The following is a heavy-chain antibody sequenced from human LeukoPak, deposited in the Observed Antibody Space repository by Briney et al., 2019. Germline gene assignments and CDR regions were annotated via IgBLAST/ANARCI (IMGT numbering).Heavy chain of an antibody. CDR1: GYTFIGYY. Sequence: ASVKVSCKASGYTFIGYYMHWVRQAPGQGLEWMGWINPNSGGTNYAQKFQGRVTMTRDTSISTAYMELSRLRSDDTAVYYCARDLGKYSGSYKEDHVAFDIWGQGTMVTVSS. CDR3: ARDLGKYSGSYKEDHVAFDI. V-gene: IGHV1-2*02. CDR2: INPNSGGT. D-gene: IGHD1-26*01. J-gene: IGHJ3*02.